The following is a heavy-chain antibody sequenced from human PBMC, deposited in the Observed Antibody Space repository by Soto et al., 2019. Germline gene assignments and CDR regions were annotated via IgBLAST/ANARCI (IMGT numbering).Heavy chain of an antibody. D-gene: IGHD4-17*01. CDR2: ISYDGSNK. Sequence: QVQLVESGGGVVQPGRSLRLSCTASGFTFSTYAMHWVRQAPGKGLEWVAVISYDGSNKYYADSVKGRFTISRDNSKNTLYLQMNSLRAEETAVYCCARGHRQNTVNTSWFAFDIWGQGTMVTVSS. CDR1: GFTFSTYA. V-gene: IGHV3-30-3*01. CDR3: ARGHRQNTVNTSWFAFDI. J-gene: IGHJ3*02.